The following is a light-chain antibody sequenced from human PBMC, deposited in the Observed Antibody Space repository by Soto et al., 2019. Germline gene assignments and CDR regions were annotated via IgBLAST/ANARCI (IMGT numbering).Light chain of an antibody. CDR3: QQYNNWPYT. CDR1: QSVSSN. CDR2: GAS. Sequence: IVMTQSPATLSVSPGERATLSCRASQSVSSNLAWYQQKPGQAPRLLIYGASSRATGIPATFSGSGSGAEFPLTISSLQSEDFAIYYCQQYNNWPYTFGQGTQLEIK. V-gene: IGKV3-15*01. J-gene: IGKJ2*01.